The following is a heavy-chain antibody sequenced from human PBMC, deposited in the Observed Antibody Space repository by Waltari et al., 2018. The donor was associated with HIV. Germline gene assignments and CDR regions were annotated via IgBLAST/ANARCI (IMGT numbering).Heavy chain of an antibody. V-gene: IGHV1-24*01. Sequence: QVHLLQSAFDMKRPGASVTIACKVSGSPLSDLSMQWVRQGPGHRLEWMGGFDPKNGKPVYSQRFWGRVSLAEDTSEDTAYLELNRLTSDDTAVYYCVTLYKQSPLYSNFWGQGTLVTVSP. CDR3: VTLYKQSPLYSNF. CDR2: FDPKNGKP. J-gene: IGHJ1*01. D-gene: IGHD2-15*01. CDR1: GSPLSDLS.